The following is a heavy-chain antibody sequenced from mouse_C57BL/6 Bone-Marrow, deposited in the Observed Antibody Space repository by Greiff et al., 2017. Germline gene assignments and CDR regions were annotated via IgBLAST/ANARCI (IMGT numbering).Heavy chain of an antibody. CDR3: TTGGCGNYPYAMDY. CDR1: GFNIKDYY. J-gene: IGHJ4*01. Sequence: VQLQQPGAELVRPGASVKLSCTASGFNIKDYYMHWVKQRPEQGLEWIGRIDPEDGDTNYAPTFQGKATLTADTSSTTAYLQLSSLTSEDTAVYYFTTGGCGNYPYAMDYWGQGTSVTVSS. CDR2: IDPEDGDT. V-gene: IGHV14-1*01. D-gene: IGHD2-1*01.